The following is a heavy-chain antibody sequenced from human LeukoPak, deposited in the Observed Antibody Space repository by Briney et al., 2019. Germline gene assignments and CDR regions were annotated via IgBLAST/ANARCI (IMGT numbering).Heavy chain of an antibody. J-gene: IGHJ3*02. D-gene: IGHD5-24*01. CDR1: GFTFGNYA. Sequence: GVSLRHSCVASGFTFGNYAMGWLRQAPGRRPEWVSSLTDSGGTTYYVDSVKGRFAISRDNSKNTLYLHMNSLRADDTAVYYCAKKRDAFDIWGQGTVVTVSS. CDR3: AKKRDAFDI. CDR2: LTDSGGTT. V-gene: IGHV3-23*01.